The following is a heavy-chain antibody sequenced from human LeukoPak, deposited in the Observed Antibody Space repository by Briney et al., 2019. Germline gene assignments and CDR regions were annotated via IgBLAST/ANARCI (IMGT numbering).Heavy chain of an antibody. CDR3: ARLSTATRHWLAASDI. D-gene: IGHD6-19*01. CDR2: IHPDAGDT. Sequence: ASVTVACMASAYSFADYFLYWVRQAPGHVIEWMGRIHPDAGDTNYAQTFQGRITMTRDTSISTAYMELSSLKSDDTAVYYCARLSTATRHWLAASDIWGQGTVVTVSS. V-gene: IGHV1-2*06. CDR1: AYSFADYF. J-gene: IGHJ3*02.